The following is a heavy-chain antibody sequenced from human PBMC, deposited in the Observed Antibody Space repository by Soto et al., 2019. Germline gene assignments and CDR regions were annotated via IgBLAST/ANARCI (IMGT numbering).Heavy chain of an antibody. V-gene: IGHV4-59*08. D-gene: IGHD3-10*01. CDR3: VRQGFGRLHGLVDV. J-gene: IGHJ6*02. CDR1: DDSSSSYK. CDR2: IDSNGDT. Sequence: QVQLQESGPGLVKPSETLSLTCTVSDDSSSSYKWSWIRQPPGRRLEWIGYIDSNGDTSYNPSLHSRVTISIDTSTKQFSLKLSSVTAADTAVYYCVRQGFGRLHGLVDVWGQGTTVTVSS.